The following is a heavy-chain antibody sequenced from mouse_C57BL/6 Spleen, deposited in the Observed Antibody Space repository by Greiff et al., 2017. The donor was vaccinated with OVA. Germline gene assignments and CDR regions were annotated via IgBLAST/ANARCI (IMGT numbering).Heavy chain of an antibody. CDR2: IDPNRGGT. J-gene: IGHJ1*03. CDR1: GYTFTSYW. CDR3: ARGGYYGSSTYWDFDV. V-gene: IGHV1-72*01. D-gene: IGHD1-1*01. Sequence: QVQLKQPGAELVKPGASVKLSCKASGYTFTSYWMHWVKQRPGRGLEWIGRIDPNRGGTKYNEKFKSKATLTVDKPSSTAYMQLSSLTSEDSAVYYCARGGYYGSSTYWDFDVWGTGTTVTVSS.